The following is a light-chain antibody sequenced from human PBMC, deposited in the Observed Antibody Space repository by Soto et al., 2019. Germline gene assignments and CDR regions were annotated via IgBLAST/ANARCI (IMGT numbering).Light chain of an antibody. Sequence: QAVVTQEPSLTVSPGGTVTLTCGSSTGAVTSGHRPHWFQQKPGQAPRTLIYDTSNKHSWTPARFSGFLLGGKAALTLSGAQPEDEADYYCLVIFTGVGEVFGTGTKLTVL. CDR3: LVIFTGVGEV. J-gene: IGLJ1*01. CDR2: DTS. V-gene: IGLV7-46*01. CDR1: TGAVTSGHR.